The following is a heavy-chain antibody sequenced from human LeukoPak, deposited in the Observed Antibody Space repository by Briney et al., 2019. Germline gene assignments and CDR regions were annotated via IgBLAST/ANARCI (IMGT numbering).Heavy chain of an antibody. Sequence: GGSLRLSCAASGFTFSNYGMSWVRQAPGKGLEWVSAISGSGGGTYYADSVKGRFTISRDNSKNTLYLQMNSLRAEDTAVYYCEQKGQLLIWGQGTLVTVSS. CDR2: ISGSGGGT. CDR1: GFTFSNYG. J-gene: IGHJ4*02. V-gene: IGHV3-23*01. CDR3: EQKGQLLI. D-gene: IGHD1-1*01.